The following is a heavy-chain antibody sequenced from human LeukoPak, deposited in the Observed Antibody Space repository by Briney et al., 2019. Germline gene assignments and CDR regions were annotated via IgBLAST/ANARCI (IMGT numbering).Heavy chain of an antibody. CDR1: GFTFDDYA. J-gene: IGHJ6*02. V-gene: IGHV3-9*01. Sequence: GRSLRLSCAASGFTFDDYAMHCVRQAPGKGLEWGSGISWNSGSIDYADSVKGRFTISRDNAKNSLYLQMNSLRAEDTALYYCAKDIGEGAVAASDYYYGMDVWGQGTTVTVSS. CDR3: AKDIGEGAVAASDYYYGMDV. CDR2: ISWNSGSI. D-gene: IGHD6-19*01.